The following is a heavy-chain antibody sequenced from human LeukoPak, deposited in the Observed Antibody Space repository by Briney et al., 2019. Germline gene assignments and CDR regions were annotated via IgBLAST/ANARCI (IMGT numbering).Heavy chain of an antibody. Sequence: GRSLRLSCAAFGFTFTLYTTHGVPQAPRRGLEWVAVVLYDGSNKYYADSVKGRFTLSRDNSKNTLSLQMNTLRADDSAVYYCVRDNYGGVLDFWGQGTLVTVSS. CDR1: GFTFTLYT. D-gene: IGHD2-21*01. J-gene: IGHJ4*02. CDR2: VLYDGSNK. V-gene: IGHV3-30*04. CDR3: VRDNYGGVLDF.